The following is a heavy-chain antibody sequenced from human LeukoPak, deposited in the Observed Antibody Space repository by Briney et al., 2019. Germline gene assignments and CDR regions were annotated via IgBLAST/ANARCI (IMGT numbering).Heavy chain of an antibody. Sequence: PSETLSLTCTASGFTFGSYAMNWIRQPPGKGLEWVWRINTSGGTVYNPSLKSQITMSVDTSKNQFPLKQSSVTAADTAVYYCARGVFYYDTSGRGYYFDYWGQGTLVTVSS. CDR2: INTSGGT. D-gene: IGHD3-22*01. CDR3: ARGVFYYDTSGRGYYFDY. J-gene: IGHJ4*02. V-gene: IGHV4-4*07. CDR1: GFTFGSYA.